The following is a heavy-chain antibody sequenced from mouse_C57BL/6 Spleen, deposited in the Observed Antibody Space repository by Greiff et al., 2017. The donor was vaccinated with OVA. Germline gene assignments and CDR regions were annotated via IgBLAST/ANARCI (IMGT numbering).Heavy chain of an antibody. CDR2: IDPSDSET. CDR1: GYTFTSYW. V-gene: IGHV1-52*01. D-gene: IGHD2-3*01. J-gene: IGHJ4*01. Sequence: QVQLQQPGAELVRPGSSVKLSCKASGYTFTSYWMHWVKQRPIQGLEWIGNIDPSDSETHYNQKFKDKATLTVDKSSSTAYMQLSSLTSEDSAVYYCARSRYDGYYEARDYWGQGTSVTVSS. CDR3: ARSRYDGYYEARDY.